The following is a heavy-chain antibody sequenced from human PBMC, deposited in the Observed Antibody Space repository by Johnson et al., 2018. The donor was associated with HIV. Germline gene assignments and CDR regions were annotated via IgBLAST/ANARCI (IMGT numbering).Heavy chain of an antibody. CDR2: LSWDGGST. CDR3: AKGGLGHTDAFDI. D-gene: IGHD6-19*01. Sequence: VESGGGLVQPGGSLRLSCAVSGFTVNGNYMSWVRQAPGKGLEWVSLLSWDGGSTYYGASLTGRFTISRDNSKNSLYLQMNSLRSEDTALYYCAKGGLGHTDAFDIWGQVTMVTVSS. V-gene: IGHV3-43*02. CDR1: GFTVNGNY. J-gene: IGHJ3*02.